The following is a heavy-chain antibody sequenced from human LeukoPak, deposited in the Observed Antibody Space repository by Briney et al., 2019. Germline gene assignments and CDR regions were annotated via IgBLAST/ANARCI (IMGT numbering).Heavy chain of an antibody. CDR2: IIPIFGTA. J-gene: IGHJ4*02. V-gene: IGHV1-69*13. CDR1: GGTFSSYA. Sequence: ASVKVSCKASGGTFSSYAISWVRQAPGQGLEWMGGIIPIFGTANYAQKFQGRVTITADESTSTAYMELSSLRSEDTAVYYCVGGAYSSSWWVFDYWGQGTLVTASS. CDR3: VGGAYSSSWWVFDY. D-gene: IGHD6-13*01.